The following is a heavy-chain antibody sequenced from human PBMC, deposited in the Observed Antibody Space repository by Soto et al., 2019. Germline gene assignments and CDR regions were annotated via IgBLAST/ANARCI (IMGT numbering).Heavy chain of an antibody. J-gene: IGHJ5*02. CDR3: ARGPTDLDP. V-gene: IGHV4-4*07. CDR2: SYFSGAT. CDR1: GGSINYYY. Sequence: HVQLQESGPRLVKSSATLSLICTVSGGSINYYYWTRIRQSAGKGLAWMGLSYFSGATDYNPPLQSRLTMSVDTSRNDVHLKLTSVTAADTAIYYCARGPTDLDPWGQGIHVTVSS.